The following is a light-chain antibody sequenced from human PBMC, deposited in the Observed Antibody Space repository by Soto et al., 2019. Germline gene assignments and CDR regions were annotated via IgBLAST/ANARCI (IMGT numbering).Light chain of an antibody. CDR3: QQYNTYWWT. CDR2: DAS. V-gene: IGKV1-5*01. Sequence: DIQMTQSPSTLSASVGDRVTITCRASQSISRSLAWYQQKPGKAPNLLIYDASSLENGVPSRFSGSGSGTEFTLTLSSLQPDDFASYYCQQYNTYWWTFGQGTKVEIK. CDR1: QSISRS. J-gene: IGKJ1*01.